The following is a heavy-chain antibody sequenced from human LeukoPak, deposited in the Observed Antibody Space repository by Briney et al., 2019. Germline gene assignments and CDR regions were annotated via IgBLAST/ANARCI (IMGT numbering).Heavy chain of an antibody. CDR3: AREDGYGSGGSCSNWFDP. J-gene: IGHJ5*02. Sequence: ASVKVSCKASGGTFSSYAISWVRQAPGQGLEWMGGIIPIFGTANYAQKFQGRVTITADKSTSTAYMELSSLRSEDTAVYYCAREDGYGSGGSCSNWFDPWGQGTLVTVSS. V-gene: IGHV1-69*06. CDR2: IIPIFGTA. D-gene: IGHD2-15*01. CDR1: GGTFSSYA.